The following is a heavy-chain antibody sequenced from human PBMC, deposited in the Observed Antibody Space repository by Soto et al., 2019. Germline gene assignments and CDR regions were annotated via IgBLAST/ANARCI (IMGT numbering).Heavy chain of an antibody. D-gene: IGHD2-2*01. CDR3: AKARYCSSPSCPSQVGSLNY. CDR1: GFTFSSYA. Sequence: GGSLRLSCAASGFTFSSYAMNWVRQAPGKGLEWVSAISGSGGSTYYADSVKGRFTISRDNSKNTLYLQMNSLRAEDMAVYYCAKARYCSSPSCPSQVGSLNYWGQGTLVTVSS. V-gene: IGHV3-23*01. J-gene: IGHJ4*02. CDR2: ISGSGGST.